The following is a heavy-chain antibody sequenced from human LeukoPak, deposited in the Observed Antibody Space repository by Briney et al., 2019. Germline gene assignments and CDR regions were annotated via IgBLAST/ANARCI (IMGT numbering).Heavy chain of an antibody. V-gene: IGHV4-61*02. D-gene: IGHD4-17*01. CDR2: TDISGST. CDR1: SGSISNGRYY. Sequence: PSQTLSLTCTVSSGSISNGRYYWSWIRQPAGKGLEWIGRTDISGSTYYNPSLKSRVTISVDTSKNQFSLKLNSVTAADTAVYYCARDDYGAAPYYWGQGTLVTVSS. CDR3: ARDDYGAAPYY. J-gene: IGHJ4*02.